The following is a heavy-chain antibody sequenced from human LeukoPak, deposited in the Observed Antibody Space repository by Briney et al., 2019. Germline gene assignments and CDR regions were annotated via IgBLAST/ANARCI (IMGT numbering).Heavy chain of an antibody. CDR3: ARDDTHCSGGSCYSPWFDP. D-gene: IGHD2-15*01. CDR1: GYTFTGYY. CDR2: INPNSGGT. J-gene: IGHJ5*02. V-gene: IGHV1-2*02. Sequence: AASVKVSCKASGYTFTGYYMHWVRQAPGQGLEWMGWINPNSGGTNYAQKFQGRVTMTRDTSISTAYMELSRLRSDDTAVYYCARDDTHCSGGSCYSPWFDPWGQGTLVTVSS.